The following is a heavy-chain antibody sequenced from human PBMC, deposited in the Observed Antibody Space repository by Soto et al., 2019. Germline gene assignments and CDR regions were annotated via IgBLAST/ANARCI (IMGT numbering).Heavy chain of an antibody. V-gene: IGHV3-30-3*01. Sequence: LRLSCAASGFTFSSYAMHWVRQAPGKGLEWVAVISYDGSNKYYADSVKGRFTISRDNSKNTLYLQMNSLRAEDTAVYYCARERQLVLDYWGQGTLVTVSS. D-gene: IGHD6-6*01. CDR3: ARERQLVLDY. CDR2: ISYDGSNK. J-gene: IGHJ4*02. CDR1: GFTFSSYA.